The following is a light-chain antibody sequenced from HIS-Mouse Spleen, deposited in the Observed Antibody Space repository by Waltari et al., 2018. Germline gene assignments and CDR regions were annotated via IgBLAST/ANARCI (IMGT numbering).Light chain of an antibody. CDR2: DAS. CDR1: QSVSSY. Sequence: EIVLTQSPATLSLSPGERATLSCRASQSVSSYLAWYQQKPGHAPRRLIYDASNRATGIPARFSGSGYGTDFTLTISSLEPEDFAVYYCQQYNNWPLTFGGGTKVEIK. CDR3: QQYNNWPLT. J-gene: IGKJ4*01. V-gene: IGKV3-11*01.